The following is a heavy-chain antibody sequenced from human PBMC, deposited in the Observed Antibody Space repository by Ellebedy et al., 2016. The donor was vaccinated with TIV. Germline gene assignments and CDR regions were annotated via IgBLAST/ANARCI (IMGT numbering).Heavy chain of an antibody. Sequence: GGSLRLXXAASGFTFSSYWMSWVRQAPGKGLEWVANIKQDGSEKYYVDSVKGRFTISRDNAKNSLYLQMNSLRAEDTAVYYCARVGRLRYFDWIGDNYYGMDVWGQGTTVTVSS. J-gene: IGHJ6*02. D-gene: IGHD3-9*01. V-gene: IGHV3-7*03. CDR1: GFTFSSYW. CDR3: ARVGRLRYFDWIGDNYYGMDV. CDR2: IKQDGSEK.